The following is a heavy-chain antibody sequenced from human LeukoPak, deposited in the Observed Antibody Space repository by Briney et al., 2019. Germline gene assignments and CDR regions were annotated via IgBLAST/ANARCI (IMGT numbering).Heavy chain of an antibody. J-gene: IGHJ4*02. CDR3: AREAGGSYSQYYFDY. CDR1: GGTFSSYA. D-gene: IGHD1-26*01. CDR2: IIPIFGTA. Sequence: GTSVTVSCKASGGTFSSYAISWVRQAPGQGLEWMGGIIPIFGTANYAQKFQGRVTITTDESTSTAYMELSSLRSEDTAVYYCAREAGGSYSQYYFDYWGQGTLVTVSS. V-gene: IGHV1-69*05.